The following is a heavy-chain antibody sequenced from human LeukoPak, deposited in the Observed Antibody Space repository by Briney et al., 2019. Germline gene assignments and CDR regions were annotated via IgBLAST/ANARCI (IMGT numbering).Heavy chain of an antibody. V-gene: IGHV4-59*01. CDR2: IYYSGST. CDR3: ARGRQLSGYDFWSGYRNWYFDL. CDR1: GGSISSYY. J-gene: IGHJ2*01. D-gene: IGHD3-3*01. Sequence: PSETLSLTWTVSGGSISSYYWSWIRQPPGKGLEWIGYIYYSGSTNYNPSFKSRVTISVDTSKNQFSLKLSSVTAADTAVYYCARGRQLSGYDFWSGYRNWYFDLWGRGTLVTVSS.